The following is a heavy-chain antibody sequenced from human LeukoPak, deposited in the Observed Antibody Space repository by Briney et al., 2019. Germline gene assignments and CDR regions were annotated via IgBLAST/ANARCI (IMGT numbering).Heavy chain of an antibody. D-gene: IGHD1-26*01. CDR1: GGSLSSRSYY. V-gene: IGHV4-39*07. J-gene: IGHJ4*02. CDR2: IYYSRST. Sequence: SETLSLTCPVSGGSLSSRSYYWGWIRQPPGKGLEWIGSIYYSRSTYYNPSLKSRLPISLDTSKNQFSLKLTSVTAADTAVYYWARPRGSGGRMGYWGRGTLVTVSS. CDR3: ARPRGSGGRMGY.